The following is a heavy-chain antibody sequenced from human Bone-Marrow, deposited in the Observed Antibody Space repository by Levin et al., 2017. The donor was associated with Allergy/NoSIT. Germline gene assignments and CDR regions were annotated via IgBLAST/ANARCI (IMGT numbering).Heavy chain of an antibody. Sequence: GESLKISCAASGFSFSQNWMYWVRQVPGKGLVWVSRINSYGSSTNYADSVKGRCTISRDNAKNTLYLQMNSLRAEDTAVYYCVKGKEYCSGGTCQKYYFDSWGQGTLVSVSS. D-gene: IGHD2-15*01. V-gene: IGHV3-74*01. CDR1: GFSFSQNW. CDR3: VKGKEYCSGGTCQKYYFDS. J-gene: IGHJ4*02. CDR2: INSYGSST.